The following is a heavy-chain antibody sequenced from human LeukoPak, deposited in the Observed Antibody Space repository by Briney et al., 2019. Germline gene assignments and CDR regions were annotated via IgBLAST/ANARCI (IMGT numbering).Heavy chain of an antibody. J-gene: IGHJ6*03. Sequence: GGSLRLSCAASGFTFSSYSMNWVRQAPGKGLEWVSYISSSSSTIYYADSVKGRFTISRDNAKNSLYLQMNSLRAEDTAVYYCARQSSSWLTFYYYYYMDVWGKGTTVTVSS. V-gene: IGHV3-48*04. CDR3: ARQSSSWLTFYYYYYMDV. D-gene: IGHD6-13*01. CDR1: GFTFSSYS. CDR2: ISSSSSTI.